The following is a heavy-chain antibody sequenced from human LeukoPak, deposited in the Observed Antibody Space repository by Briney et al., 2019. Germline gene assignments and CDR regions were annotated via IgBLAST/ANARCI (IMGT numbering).Heavy chain of an antibody. CDR3: AREVSGDPWYNWFDP. J-gene: IGHJ5*02. D-gene: IGHD4-17*01. CDR2: ISSRGSYT. CDR1: GFTFSNYN. V-gene: IGHV3-21*01. Sequence: GGSLRLSCAASGFTFSNYNMNWVRQAPGKGLEWVSYISSRGSYTYYAHSVKGRFTISRDNAKNTLYLQMNSLRAEDTAVYYCAREVSGDPWYNWFDPWGQGTLVTVSS.